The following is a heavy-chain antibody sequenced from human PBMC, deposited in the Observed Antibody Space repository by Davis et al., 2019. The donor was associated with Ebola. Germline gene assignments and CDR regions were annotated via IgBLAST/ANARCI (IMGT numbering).Heavy chain of an antibody. CDR2: MNPNSGNT. CDR1: GYTFTGYY. V-gene: IGHV1-8*03. J-gene: IGHJ4*02. CDR3: ARGGPPWFGELSLDY. Sequence: ASVKVSCKASGYTFTGYYMHWVRQATGQGLEWMGWMNPNSGNTGYAQKFQGRVTITRNTSISTAYMELSSLRSEDTAVYYCARGGPPWFGELSLDYWGQGTLVTVSS. D-gene: IGHD3-10*01.